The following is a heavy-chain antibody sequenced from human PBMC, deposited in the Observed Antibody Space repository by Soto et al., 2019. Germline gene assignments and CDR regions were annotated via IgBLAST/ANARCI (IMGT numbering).Heavy chain of an antibody. D-gene: IGHD3-3*01. V-gene: IGHV4-34*01. CDR3: ARGRFLEWLSRYYYYYYGMDV. J-gene: IGHJ6*02. CDR1: GGSFSGYY. CDR2: INHSGST. Sequence: SETLSLTCAVYGGSFSGYYWSWIRQPPGKGLEWIGEINHSGSTNYNPSLKSRVTISVDTSKNQFSLKLSSVTAADTAVYYCARGRFLEWLSRYYYYYYGMDVWGQGATVTVSS.